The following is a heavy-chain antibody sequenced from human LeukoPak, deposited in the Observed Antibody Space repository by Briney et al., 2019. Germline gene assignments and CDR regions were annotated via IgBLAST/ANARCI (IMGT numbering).Heavy chain of an antibody. D-gene: IGHD2-2*01. CDR2: IWYDGSNK. Sequence: GGSLRLSCAASGSTFSSYGMHWVRQAPGKGLEWVAVIWYDGSNKYYADSVKGRFTISRDNSKNTLYLQMNSLRAEDTAVYYCARAEGYCSSTSCYWWFGPWGQGTLVTVSS. CDR1: GSTFSSYG. V-gene: IGHV3-33*01. CDR3: ARAEGYCSSTSCYWWFGP. J-gene: IGHJ5*02.